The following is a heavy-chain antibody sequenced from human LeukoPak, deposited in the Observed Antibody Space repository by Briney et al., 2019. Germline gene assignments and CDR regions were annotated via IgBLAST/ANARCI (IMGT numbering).Heavy chain of an antibody. D-gene: IGHD2-2*01. J-gene: IGHJ4*03. CDR3: ARSACTRCYFDY. CDR1: GGSLSSYY. V-gene: IGHV4-59*01. CDR2: IFFSGST. Sequence: SETLSLTCTVSGGSLSSYYWSRIRQPPGKGLEWIGQIFFSGSTNYNPSLKSRVTISLDTSKNQFSTELTSVTAADTAVYYCARSACTRCYFDYWGQGTLVTVSS.